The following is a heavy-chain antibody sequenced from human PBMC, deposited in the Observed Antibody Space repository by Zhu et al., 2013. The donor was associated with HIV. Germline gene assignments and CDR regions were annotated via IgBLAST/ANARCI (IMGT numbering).Heavy chain of an antibody. Sequence: QVQLVQSGAEVRKPGSSVRVSCKTSGGSFNTYAFSWVRQAAHGGLEWMGGIIPFFGTANYAQKFPQGKVTITADKSTSTVYMELSSLRAEDTAVYYCAKDYESTGYYYGVVDIWGQGTMVTVSS. V-gene: IGHV1-69*06. J-gene: IGHJ3*02. CDR2: IIPFFGTA. CDR1: GGSFNTYA. CDR3: AKDYESTGYYYGVVDI. D-gene: IGHD3-9*01.